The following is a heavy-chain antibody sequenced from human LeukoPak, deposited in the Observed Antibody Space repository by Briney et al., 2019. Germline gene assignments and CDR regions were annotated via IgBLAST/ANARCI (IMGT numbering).Heavy chain of an antibody. J-gene: IGHJ3*02. Sequence: SETLSLTCTVSGDSISSYYWSWIRQPPGKGLEWIGYIYYSGSTNYNPSLKSRVTISVDTSKNQFSLKLRPVTAADTAVYYCAREGPPDAFDIWGQGTMVTVSS. CDR2: IYYSGST. V-gene: IGHV4-59*01. CDR1: GDSISSYY. CDR3: AREGPPDAFDI.